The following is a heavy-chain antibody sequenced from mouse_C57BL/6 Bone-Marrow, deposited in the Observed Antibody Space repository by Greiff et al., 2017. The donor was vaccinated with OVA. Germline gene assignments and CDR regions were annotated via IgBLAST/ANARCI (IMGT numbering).Heavy chain of an antibody. D-gene: IGHD1-1*01. CDR2: IYPGDGDT. CDR3: ARSLYYYGSSPLYAMDY. V-gene: IGHV1-80*01. CDR1: GYAFSSYW. Sequence: QVQLQQSGAELVKPGASVKISCKASGYAFSSYWMNWVKQRPGKGLEWIGQIYPGDGDTNYNGKFKGKATLTADKSSSTAYMQLISLTCEYSAVYFWARSLYYYGSSPLYAMDYWGQGTSVTVSS. J-gene: IGHJ4*01.